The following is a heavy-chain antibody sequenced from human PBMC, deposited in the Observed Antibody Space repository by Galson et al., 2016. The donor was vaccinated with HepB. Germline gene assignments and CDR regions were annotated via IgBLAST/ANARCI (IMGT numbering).Heavy chain of an antibody. CDR2: ITQSGAT. Sequence: SETLSLTCGVHGGSFSGSHWSWIRQPPGQGLEWIGEITQSGATNYNPSLKSRLTISVDTAKNEFYLNLDSVTAADTAIYYCACNYDFLSGYPTIWFDPGGPGVLVTGST. D-gene: IGHD3-3*01. CDR3: ACNYDFLSGYPTIWFDP. CDR1: GGSFSGSH. V-gene: IGHV4-34*01. J-gene: IGHJ5*02.